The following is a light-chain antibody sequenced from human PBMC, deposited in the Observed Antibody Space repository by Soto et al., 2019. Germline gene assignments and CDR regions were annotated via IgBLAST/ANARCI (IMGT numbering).Light chain of an antibody. CDR1: QSLLHRNGYNY. J-gene: IGKJ1*01. CDR3: MQALQTPWT. CDR2: LGS. Sequence: DIVMTQSPLSLPVTPGEPASISRRSSQSLLHRNGYNYLDWYLQKPGQSPQLLIYLGSNRASGVPDRFSGSGSGTDFTLKISRVEAEDVGVYYCMQALQTPWTFGQGTKVEIK. V-gene: IGKV2-28*01.